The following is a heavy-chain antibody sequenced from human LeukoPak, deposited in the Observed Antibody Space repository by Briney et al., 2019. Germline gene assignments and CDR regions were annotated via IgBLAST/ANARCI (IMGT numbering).Heavy chain of an antibody. Sequence: SETLSLTCTVSGYSISSDYYWGWIRQPPGKVLEWIGIIYHSGSTCYNPSLKSRVTISVDTSKNQLSLKLRSVTAADTAVYYCARVRIAVAGTDYYYYYMDVWGKGTTVTVSS. CDR1: GYSISSDYY. CDR2: IYHSGST. CDR3: ARVRIAVAGTDYYYYYMDV. D-gene: IGHD6-19*01. J-gene: IGHJ6*03. V-gene: IGHV4-38-2*02.